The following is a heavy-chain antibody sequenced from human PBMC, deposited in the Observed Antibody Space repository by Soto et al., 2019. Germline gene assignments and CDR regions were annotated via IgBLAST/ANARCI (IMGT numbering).Heavy chain of an antibody. D-gene: IGHD6-19*01. J-gene: IGHJ4*02. V-gene: IGHV3-23*01. CDR2: ISGSGGST. CDR1: GFTGVMCA. Sequence: GCHTRSCEPGGFTGVMCAISWVRPDPGKGLEWVSAISGSGGSTYYSDSVKGRFTISRDNSKNTLYLQMNSLRAEDTAVYYCAKDLEQWPCLFDYWGQGTLVTVSS. CDR3: AKDLEQWPCLFDY.